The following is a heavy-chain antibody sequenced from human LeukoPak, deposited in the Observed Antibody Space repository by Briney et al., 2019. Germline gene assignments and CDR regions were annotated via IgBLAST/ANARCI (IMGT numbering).Heavy chain of an antibody. CDR3: ATDGGYAADY. J-gene: IGHJ4*02. D-gene: IGHD2-2*01. CDR1: GFTFSSFW. V-gene: IGHV3-74*03. Sequence: PGGSLRLSCAADGFTFSSFWMHWVRQAPGKGLVWVSHIRTDGSSTTYADSVRGRFTISRDNAANTVYLQMNGARAEDTAVYYCATDGGYAADYWGQGVLVTVSS. CDR2: IRTDGSST.